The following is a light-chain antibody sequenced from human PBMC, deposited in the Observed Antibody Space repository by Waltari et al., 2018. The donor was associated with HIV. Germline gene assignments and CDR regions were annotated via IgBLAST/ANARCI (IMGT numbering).Light chain of an antibody. V-gene: IGLV2-14*03. CDR3: SSYSTLKTIL. CDR2: GVT. J-gene: IGLJ3*02. Sequence: QSALTQPASVSGSPGQSVTISCTGGNTDIGAFDLVSCYQQRSGEAPQLIIFGVTSRPSGVSSRFSGFKSGHTASLTISGLHDGDEAYYFCSSYSTLKTILFGGGTKLTV. CDR1: NTDIGAFDL.